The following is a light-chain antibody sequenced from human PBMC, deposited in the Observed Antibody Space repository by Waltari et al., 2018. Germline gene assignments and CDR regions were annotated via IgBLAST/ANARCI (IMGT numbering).Light chain of an antibody. Sequence: DIQMTQSPSSLSASVGDRVTITCRASQSSSSYLTLYQQKPGKAPQLLIYAASSLQSGVPSRFSGSGSGTDFTLTISSLQPEDFATYYCQQSYSTPNTFGQGTKLEIK. V-gene: IGKV1-39*01. CDR3: QQSYSTPNT. CDR1: QSSSSY. CDR2: AAS. J-gene: IGKJ2*01.